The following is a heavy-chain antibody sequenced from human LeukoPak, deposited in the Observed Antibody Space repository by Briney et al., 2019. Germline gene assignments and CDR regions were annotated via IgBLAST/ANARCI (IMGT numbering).Heavy chain of an antibody. V-gene: IGHV3-23*01. CDR2: ISGSGGST. Sequence: GGSLRLSCAASGFTFSSYAMSWVRQAPGKGLEWVSAISGSGGSTYYADSVKGRFTISRDNSKNTLYLQMNSLRAEDTAVYYCAKVREYDLWSGFWAFDIWGQGTMVTVSS. CDR3: AKVREYDLWSGFWAFDI. J-gene: IGHJ3*02. CDR1: GFTFSSYA. D-gene: IGHD3-3*01.